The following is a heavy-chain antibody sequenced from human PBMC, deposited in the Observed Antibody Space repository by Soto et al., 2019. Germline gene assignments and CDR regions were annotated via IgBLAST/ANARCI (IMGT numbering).Heavy chain of an antibody. CDR3: AADGLAAAGYYYYYGMDV. J-gene: IGHJ6*02. CDR1: GFTFTSSA. V-gene: IGHV1-58*01. D-gene: IGHD6-13*01. CDR2: IVVGSGNT. Sequence: GASVKVSCKASGFTFTSSAVQWVRQARGQRLEWIGWIVVGSGNTNYAQKFQERVTITRDMSTSTAYMELSSLRSEDTAVYYCAADGLAAAGYYYYYGMDVWGQGTTVTGSS.